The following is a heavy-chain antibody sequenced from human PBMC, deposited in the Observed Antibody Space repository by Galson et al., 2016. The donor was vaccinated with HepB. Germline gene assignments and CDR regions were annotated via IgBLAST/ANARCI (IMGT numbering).Heavy chain of an antibody. V-gene: IGHV3-23*01. CDR3: AKNRHITPLHSGTSFDP. J-gene: IGHJ5*02. CDR1: GFTFRGYA. Sequence: SLRLSCAASGFTFRGYAMRWVRRAPGKGLEWVSNIRGSGGTKHYGDSVKGRFTISRDNSKNTVYRQMSSLSADDTAVYYCAKNRHITPLHSGTSFDPWGQGTVVTVSA. CDR2: IRGSGGTK. D-gene: IGHD3-3*01.